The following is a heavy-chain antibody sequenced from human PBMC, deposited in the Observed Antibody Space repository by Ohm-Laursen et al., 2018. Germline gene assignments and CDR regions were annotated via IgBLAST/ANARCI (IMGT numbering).Heavy chain of an antibody. CDR3: ARHAAYCGGDCYSRWFDP. CDR1: GGPISSSSYY. Sequence: TLSLTCTVSGGPISSSSYYWGWIRQPPGKGLEWIGSIYYSGSTYYNPSLKSRVTISVDTPKNQFSLKLSSVTAADTAVYYCARHAAYCGGDCYSRWFDPWGQGTLVTVSS. CDR2: IYYSGST. V-gene: IGHV4-39*01. D-gene: IGHD2-21*02. J-gene: IGHJ5*02.